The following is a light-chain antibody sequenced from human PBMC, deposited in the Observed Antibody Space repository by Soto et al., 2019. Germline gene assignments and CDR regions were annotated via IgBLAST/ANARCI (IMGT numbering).Light chain of an antibody. J-gene: IGKJ4*01. CDR3: HQYNNWPPVT. Sequence: EIVMTQSPATLSVSPGERATLSCRASQSVTSNLAWYQQKPGQAPRLLMYGVSTRATGIPARFGGSGSATEFTLTISSLQSEDSAVYYCHQYNNWPPVTFGGGTKVEIK. V-gene: IGKV3-15*01. CDR1: QSVTSN. CDR2: GVS.